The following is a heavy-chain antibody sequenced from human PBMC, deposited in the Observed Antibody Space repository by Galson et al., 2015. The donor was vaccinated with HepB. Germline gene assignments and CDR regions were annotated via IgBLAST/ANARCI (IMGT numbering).Heavy chain of an antibody. CDR3: STHVL. CDR1: GFTFSRSW. D-gene: IGHD5/OR15-5a*01. V-gene: IGHV3-74*01. J-gene: IGHJ4*02. Sequence: SLRLSCAASGFTFSRSWMHWVRQAPGKGLVWVSYISSDGTTTTYADSVKGRFTISRDNARNTLYLQMNSLRVEDTAIYYCSTHVLGGQGTLVTVSS. CDR2: ISSDGTTT.